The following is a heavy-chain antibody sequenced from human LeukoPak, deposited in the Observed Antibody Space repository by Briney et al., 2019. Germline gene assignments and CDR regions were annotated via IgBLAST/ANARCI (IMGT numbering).Heavy chain of an antibody. J-gene: IGHJ3*02. CDR1: GYSISSGYY. D-gene: IGHD6-19*01. CDR3: ARAHIAVAGTGVAFDI. Sequence: SETLSLTCTVSGYSISSGYYWGWIRQPPGKGLEWIGSIYHSGSTYYNPSLKSRVTMSVDTSKNQFSLKLSSVTAADTAVYYCARAHIAVAGTGVAFDIWGQGTMVTVSS. CDR2: IYHSGST. V-gene: IGHV4-38-2*02.